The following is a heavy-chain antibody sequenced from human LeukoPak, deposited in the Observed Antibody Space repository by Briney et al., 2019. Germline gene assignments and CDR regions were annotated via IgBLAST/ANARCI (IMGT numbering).Heavy chain of an antibody. D-gene: IGHD6-19*01. V-gene: IGHV3-30*18. Sequence: GGSLRLSCAASGFTFSSYGMHWVRQAPGKGLEWVAVISYDGSNKYYADSVKGRFTISRDNSKNTLYLQMNSLRAEDTAVYYCAKAYEVAADYWGQGTLVTVSS. CDR1: GFTFSSYG. CDR3: AKAYEVAADY. J-gene: IGHJ4*02. CDR2: ISYDGSNK.